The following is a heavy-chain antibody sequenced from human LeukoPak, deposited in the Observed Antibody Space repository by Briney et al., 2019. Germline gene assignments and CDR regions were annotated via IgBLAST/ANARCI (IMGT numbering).Heavy chain of an antibody. Sequence: GGCLRLSCVASGFTFSSHWMHWVRQGPGKELVWVSRIKSDGRSTNYADSVQGRFTISRDNAKNTLYLEMNSLRAEDTAVYYCARGGSPPEALGDTFDIWGQGTMVTVLS. D-gene: IGHD1-26*01. CDR2: IKSDGRST. CDR1: GFTFSSHW. J-gene: IGHJ3*02. V-gene: IGHV3-74*01. CDR3: ARGGSPPEALGDTFDI.